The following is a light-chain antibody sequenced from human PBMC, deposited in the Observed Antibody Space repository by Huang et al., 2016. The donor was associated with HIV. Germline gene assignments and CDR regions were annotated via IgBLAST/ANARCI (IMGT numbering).Light chain of an antibody. CDR3: QQRVNGLT. CDR2: DAS. J-gene: IGKJ4*01. V-gene: IGKV3-11*01. Sequence: EIVLTQSPATLSFFPGQRVSLSCRASQNINTHLAWYQQRPGQPLRLLIYDASGRGPGVAARFSGSGSGTDFTLTISSLESEDFATYYCQQRVNGLTFGGGTKV. CDR1: QNINTH.